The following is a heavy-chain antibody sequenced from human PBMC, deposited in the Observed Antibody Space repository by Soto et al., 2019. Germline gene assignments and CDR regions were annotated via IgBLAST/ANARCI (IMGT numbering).Heavy chain of an antibody. CDR3: ARDTGGSYDY. CDR2: SRNKASSYNT. V-gene: IGHV3-72*01. CDR1: GFTFSDYY. Sequence: EVQLVQSGGGLVQPGGSLRLSCAASGFTFSDYYMDWVRQVPEKGLEWLGRSRNKASSYNTEYAPSVKGRFSISRDDSKDSMYLQMNSLKSEDSAGYYCARDTGGSYDYWGQGALVTVSS. D-gene: IGHD3-16*01. J-gene: IGHJ4*02.